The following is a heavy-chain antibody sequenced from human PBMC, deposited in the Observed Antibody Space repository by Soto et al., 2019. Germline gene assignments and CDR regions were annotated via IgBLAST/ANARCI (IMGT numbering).Heavy chain of an antibody. CDR2: ISGRGGST. CDR3: AKGGQQPQLYYYYYGMDV. J-gene: IGHJ6*02. CDR1: GFTFSSYV. D-gene: IGHD6-13*01. V-gene: IGHV3-23*01. Sequence: EVQLLESGGGLVQPGGSLRLSCAASGFTFSSYVMSWVRQAPGKGLEWVSAISGRGGSTYYADSVKGRFTISRDNSKNALYLQMNSLRAEDTAVYYCAKGGQQPQLYYYYYGMDVWGQGTTVTVSS.